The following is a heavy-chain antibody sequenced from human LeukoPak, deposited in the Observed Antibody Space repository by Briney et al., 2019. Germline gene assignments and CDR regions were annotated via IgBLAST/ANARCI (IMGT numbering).Heavy chain of an antibody. D-gene: IGHD6-13*01. J-gene: IGHJ6*03. CDR1: GYTFTNYA. CDR2: INAANGHT. Sequence: ASVKVSCKASGYTFTNYAIHWVRQAPGQRSEWMGWINAANGHTKYSQEFQDRITITRDTFATTAYMELSNLRSEDMALYYCARGRGPPNSNRDFYYYYYMDVWGTGTTVTVSS. CDR3: ARGRGPPNSNRDFYYYYYMDV. V-gene: IGHV1-3*03.